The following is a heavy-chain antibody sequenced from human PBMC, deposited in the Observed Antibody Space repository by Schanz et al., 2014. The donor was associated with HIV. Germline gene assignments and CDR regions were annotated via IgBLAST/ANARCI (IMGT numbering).Heavy chain of an antibody. J-gene: IGHJ4*02. CDR3: ARGLEYYDFWSGYL. D-gene: IGHD3-3*01. CDR2: ISSDGITI. CDR1: GFTFSSHW. Sequence: EVQLVESGGGLVQPGGSLRLSCAASGFTFSSHWMHWVRQAPGKGLVWLSRISSDGITITYADSVKGRFTISRDNAKNTLYLRISSLRVEDTAVYYCARGLEYYDFWSGYLWGQGTLVTVSS. V-gene: IGHV3-74*03.